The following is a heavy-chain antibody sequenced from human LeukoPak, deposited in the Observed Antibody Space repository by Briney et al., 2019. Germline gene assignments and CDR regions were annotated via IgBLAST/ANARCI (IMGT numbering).Heavy chain of an antibody. Sequence: GGSLRLSCAASGFTFSSYSMNWVRQAPGKGLEWVSSISSSSSYIYYADSVKVRFTISRDNAKNSLYLQMNSLRAEDTAVYYCARGYYDSSGYYPLWGQGTLVTVSS. CDR2: ISSSSSYI. D-gene: IGHD3-22*01. V-gene: IGHV3-21*01. J-gene: IGHJ4*02. CDR1: GFTFSSYS. CDR3: ARGYYDSSGYYPL.